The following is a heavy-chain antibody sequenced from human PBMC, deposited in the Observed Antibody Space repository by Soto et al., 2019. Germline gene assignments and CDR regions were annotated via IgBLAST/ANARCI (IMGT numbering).Heavy chain of an antibody. CDR2: IKSKTDGGTT. CDR3: TTFSAYYYYYYMDV. J-gene: IGHJ6*03. V-gene: IGHV3-15*01. D-gene: IGHD3-10*01. Sequence: RGSLRLSCAASGFTFSNAWMSWVRQAPGKGLEWVGRIKSKTDGGTTDYAAPVKGRFTISRDDSKNTLYLQMNSLKTEDTAVYYCTTFSAYYYYYYMDVWGKGTTVTVSS. CDR1: GFTFSNAW.